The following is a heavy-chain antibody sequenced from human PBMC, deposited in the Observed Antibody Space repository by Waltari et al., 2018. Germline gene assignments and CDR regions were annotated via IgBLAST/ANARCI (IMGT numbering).Heavy chain of an antibody. CDR3: ARDHRYCSSTSCYSSYYYGMDV. CDR1: GFTFSTYG. V-gene: IGHV3-33*01. CDR2: IWYDGSNK. J-gene: IGHJ6*02. Sequence: QVQLLESGGGVVQPGRSLRLSCATSGFTFSTYGLHWVPQAPGKGLELGAVIWYDGSNKYYADSVKGRFTISRDNSKNTLYLQMNSLRAEDTAVYYCARDHRYCSSTSCYSSYYYGMDVWGQGTTVTVSS. D-gene: IGHD2-2*01.